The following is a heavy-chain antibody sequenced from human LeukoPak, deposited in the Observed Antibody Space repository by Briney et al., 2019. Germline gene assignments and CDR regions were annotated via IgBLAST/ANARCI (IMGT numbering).Heavy chain of an antibody. D-gene: IGHD5-12*01. Sequence: PSETLSLLRTVSGGSHSSYYWIWIRQPPGKGLEWIGNISTSRSANYNPSHKSRVTISVHTSKIQFSLTRSSVTAADTAVYYCARSLGYDDREYYFDYWGQGTLVTVPS. V-gene: IGHV4-4*09. CDR1: GGSHSSYY. CDR3: ARSLGYDDREYYFDY. CDR2: ISTSRSA. J-gene: IGHJ4*02.